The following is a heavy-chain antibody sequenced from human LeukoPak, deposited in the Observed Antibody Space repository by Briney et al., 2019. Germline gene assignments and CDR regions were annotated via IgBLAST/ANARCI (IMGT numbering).Heavy chain of an antibody. CDR2: INYSGNT. D-gene: IGHD2-2*02. CDR1: YGSFSGYY. CDR3: ARRGIVVVPAAIAAFDI. V-gene: IGHV4-34*01. J-gene: IGHJ3*02. Sequence: PSETLSLTCGVFYGSFSGYYWSWIRQPPGKGLEWIGEINYSGNTNYNPSLKSRVTISVDTSKNQFSLKLSSVTAADTAVYYCARRGIVVVPAAIAAFDIWGQGTMVTVSS.